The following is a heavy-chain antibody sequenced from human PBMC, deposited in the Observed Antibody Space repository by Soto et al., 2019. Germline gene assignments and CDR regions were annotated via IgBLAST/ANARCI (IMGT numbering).Heavy chain of an antibody. Sequence: PSETLSLTCTVSGGSISSYYWSLIRQPPGKGLEWIGYIYYSGSTNYNPSLKSRVTISVDTSKNQFSLKLSSVTAADTAVYYCARHRGWYYFDHWGQGTPVTVSS. V-gene: IGHV4-59*01. D-gene: IGHD6-19*01. CDR2: IYYSGST. J-gene: IGHJ4*02. CDR3: ARHRGWYYFDH. CDR1: GGSISSYY.